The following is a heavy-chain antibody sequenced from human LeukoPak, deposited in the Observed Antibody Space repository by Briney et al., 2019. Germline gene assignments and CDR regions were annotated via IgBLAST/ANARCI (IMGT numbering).Heavy chain of an antibody. D-gene: IGHD6-19*01. Sequence: PGGSLRLSCAASGFTFSNYWMSWVRQAPGKGLEWVININQDGSEKYYVGSVKGRFSISRDNAKNSLYLQMNSLRAEDTAVYYCARDGSGWSVYWGQGTLVTVSS. J-gene: IGHJ4*02. CDR3: ARDGSGWSVY. CDR1: GFTFSNYW. V-gene: IGHV3-7*01. CDR2: INQDGSEK.